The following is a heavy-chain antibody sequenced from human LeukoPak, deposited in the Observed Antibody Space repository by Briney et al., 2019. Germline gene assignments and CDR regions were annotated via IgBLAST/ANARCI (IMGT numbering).Heavy chain of an antibody. CDR3: ARGGYAFDI. CDR2: IYYSGST. J-gene: IGHJ3*02. Sequence: SETLSLTCAVSGVSIGSYYWSWIRQPPGKGLEWIGYIYYSGSTSYNPSLKSRVTISVDTSKNQFSLKLSSVTAADTAIYYCARGGYAFDIWAKGQWSPSLQ. CDR1: GVSIGSYY. V-gene: IGHV4-59*01.